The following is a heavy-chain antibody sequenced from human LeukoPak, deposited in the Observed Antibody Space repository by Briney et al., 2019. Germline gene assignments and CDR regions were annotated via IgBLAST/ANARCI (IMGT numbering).Heavy chain of an antibody. CDR3: ARAYDTSGYYYVGFHY. D-gene: IGHD3-22*01. CDR2: ISSNGSTI. V-gene: IGHV3-11*01. CDR1: GFTFSDSY. J-gene: IGHJ4*02. Sequence: PGGSLRLSCAASGFTFSDSYMSWIRQAPGKGLEWVSSISSNGSTIYYADSVKGRFTISRDNANNSLYLQMNSLRAEDTALYYCARAYDTSGYYYVGFHYWGQGTLVTVSS.